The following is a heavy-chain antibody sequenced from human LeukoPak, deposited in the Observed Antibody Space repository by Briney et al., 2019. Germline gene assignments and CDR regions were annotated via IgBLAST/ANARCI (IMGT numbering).Heavy chain of an antibody. J-gene: IGHJ3*02. CDR1: GFTFNNYV. CDR3: AKGEWMTTVTRGAFDI. V-gene: IGHV3-23*01. CDR2: VSRTGDTT. D-gene: IGHD4-17*01. Sequence: PGGSLRLSCAASGFTFNNYVINWVRQAPGKGLEWVSSVSRTGDTTYYAESVKGRFTISRDNSNNTVYLHMTSLRAEDTAVYYCAKGEWMTTVTRGAFDIWGQGTMVTVSS.